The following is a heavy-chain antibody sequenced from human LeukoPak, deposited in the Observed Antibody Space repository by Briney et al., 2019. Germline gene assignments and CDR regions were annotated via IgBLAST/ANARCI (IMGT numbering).Heavy chain of an antibody. D-gene: IGHD6-13*01. CDR1: GYTFTSYG. J-gene: IGHJ4*02. CDR3: ARAVANLRIAAAGIFDY. V-gene: IGHV1-18*03. CDR2: ISGYNGNT. Sequence: GASVKVSCKASGYTFTSYGISWVRQAPGQGLEWMGWISGYNGNTNYAQKLQGRVTMTTDTSTSTAYMELSSLRSEDMAVYYCARAVANLRIAAAGIFDYWGQGTLVTVSS.